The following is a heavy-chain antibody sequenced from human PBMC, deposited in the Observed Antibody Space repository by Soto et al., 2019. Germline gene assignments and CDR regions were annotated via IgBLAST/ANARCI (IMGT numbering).Heavy chain of an antibody. CDR3: ASPSVVYDYYYYYGMDV. V-gene: IGHV1-69*06. D-gene: IGHD1-20*01. J-gene: IGHJ6*02. CDR2: IIPIFGTA. Sequence: SVKVSCKASGGTFSSYAISWVRQAPGQGLEWMGGIIPIFGTANYAQKFQGRVTITADKSTSTAYMELSSLRSEDTAVYYCASPSVVYDYYYYYGMDVWGQGTTVTVSS. CDR1: GGTFSSYA.